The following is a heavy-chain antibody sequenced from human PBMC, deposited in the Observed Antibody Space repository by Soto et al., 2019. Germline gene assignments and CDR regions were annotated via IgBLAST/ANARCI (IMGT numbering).Heavy chain of an antibody. CDR1: GGSIISGGYY. Sequence: QVQLQELGPGLVKPSQTMSLTCTVYGGSIISGGYYWSWLRQHAGKGMEFIGYSYYSGSTYDTPALKSRVTISLHTSTNQFSLKLCSVTAADTAGYYCARDKGSGLPSGWGQGTMVTVSS. J-gene: IGHJ4*02. CDR2: SYYSGST. V-gene: IGHV4-31*03. CDR3: ARDKGSGLPSG. D-gene: IGHD6-19*01.